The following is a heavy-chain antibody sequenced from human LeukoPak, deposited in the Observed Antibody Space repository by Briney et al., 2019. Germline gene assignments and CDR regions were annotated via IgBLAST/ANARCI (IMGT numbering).Heavy chain of an antibody. CDR3: ARLSRSDTGDDYFDY. CDR2: SRNKGRSYTT. V-gene: IGHV3-72*01. D-gene: IGHD2-21*01. J-gene: IGHJ4*02. CDR1: GFTFSDYY. Sequence: GGSLRLSCAASGFTFSDYYMDWVRQAPGKGLEWVGRSRNKGRSYTTEHAASVKGRFTVSRDNSANSLYLQMNSLKTEDTAVYYCARLSRSDTGDDYFDYWGQGTLVTVSS.